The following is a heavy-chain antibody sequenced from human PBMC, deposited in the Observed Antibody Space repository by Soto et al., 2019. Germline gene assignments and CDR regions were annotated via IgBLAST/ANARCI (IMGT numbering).Heavy chain of an antibody. V-gene: IGHV4-61*01. J-gene: IGHJ4*02. CDR3: ARDSGEYYEFCSGSVFDN. Sequence: SETLSLTCTVSGGSVSSGSYYWSWIRQPPGKGLEWIGYIYNSVSTNYNPSLKSRVTISADTSKNQFSLKLSSATAADTALYYCARDSGEYYEFCSGSVFDNWGQGNLVTVSS. CDR2: IYNSVST. CDR1: GGSVSSGSYY. D-gene: IGHD3-3*01.